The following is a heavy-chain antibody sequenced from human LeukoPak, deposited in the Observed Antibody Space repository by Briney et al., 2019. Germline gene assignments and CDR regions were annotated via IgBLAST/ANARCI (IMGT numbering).Heavy chain of an antibody. V-gene: IGHV3-23*01. CDR3: AKGIAARPRGYYYMDV. D-gene: IGHD6-6*01. CDR2: ISGSGGST. CDR1: GFIFSSCA. J-gene: IGHJ6*03. Sequence: PGGSLRLSCAASGFIFSSCAMSWVRQAPGKGLEWVSSISGSGGSTYYADSVKGRFTISRDNSKNTLYLQMNSLGAEDTAVYYCAKGIAARPRGYYYMDVWGKGTTVTVSS.